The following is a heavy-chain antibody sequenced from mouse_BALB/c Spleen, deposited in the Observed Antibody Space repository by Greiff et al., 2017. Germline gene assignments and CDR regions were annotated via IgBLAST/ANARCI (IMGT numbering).Heavy chain of an antibody. CDR1: GYAFTNYL. D-gene: IGHD2-2*01. Sequence: QVQLQQSGAELVRPGTSVKVSCKASGYAFTNYLIEWVKQRPGQGLEWIGVINPGSGGTNYNEKFKGKATLTADKSSSTAYMQLSSLTSDDSAVYFCARGGYGYDSFAYWGQGTLVTVSA. V-gene: IGHV1-54*01. CDR2: INPGSGGT. J-gene: IGHJ3*01. CDR3: ARGGYGYDSFAY.